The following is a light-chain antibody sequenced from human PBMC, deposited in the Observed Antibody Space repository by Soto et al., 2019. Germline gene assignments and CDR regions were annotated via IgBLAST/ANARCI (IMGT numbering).Light chain of an antibody. V-gene: IGLV2-8*01. J-gene: IGLJ2*01. CDR3: NSYGGTNNYVV. CDR1: SSDVGGYNY. Sequence: QSVLPQPPSASGSPGQSVTISCTGTSSDVGGYNYVSWYRQHPGKAPQLIIYDVNKRPSGVPDRFSGSKSGNTASLTVSGLHAEDEADYFCNSYGGTNNYVVFGGGTKLTVL. CDR2: DVN.